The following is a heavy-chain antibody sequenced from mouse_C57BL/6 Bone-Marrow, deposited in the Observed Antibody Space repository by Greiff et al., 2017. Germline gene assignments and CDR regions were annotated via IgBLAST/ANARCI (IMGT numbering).Heavy chain of an antibody. CDR1: GYTFTSYG. Sequence: VQLQQSGAELARPGASVKLSCKASGYTFTSYGISWVKQRTGQGLEWIGEIYPRSGNTYYNEKFKGKATLTADKSSSTAYMELRSLTSEDSAVYFCARWGSIYYGNYYFDYWGQDTTLTVSS. V-gene: IGHV1-81*01. J-gene: IGHJ2*01. CDR3: ARWGSIYYGNYYFDY. D-gene: IGHD2-1*01. CDR2: IYPRSGNT.